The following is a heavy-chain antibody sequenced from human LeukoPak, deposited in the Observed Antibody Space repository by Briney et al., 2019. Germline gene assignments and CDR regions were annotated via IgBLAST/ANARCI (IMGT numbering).Heavy chain of an antibody. CDR1: GGSISNHF. CDR2: ITKNGNT. CDR3: VYGPNNFYFDQ. Sequence: SETLSLTCTVSGGSISNHFWNWIRQPPGKGLEWIGEITKNGNTRYNPSLSSRVTISVDTSKNQFSLRLSSVTAADTAVYFCVYGPNNFYFDQWGQGTLVTVSS. V-gene: IGHV4-59*11. J-gene: IGHJ4*02. D-gene: IGHD1-20*01.